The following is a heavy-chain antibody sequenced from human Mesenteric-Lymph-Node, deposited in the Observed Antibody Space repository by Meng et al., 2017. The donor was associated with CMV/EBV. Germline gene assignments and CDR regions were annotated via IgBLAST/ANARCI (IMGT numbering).Heavy chain of an antibody. CDR2: LYYSGST. CDR1: GGSIRSASYY. V-gene: IGHV4-39*01. J-gene: IGHJ4*02. D-gene: IGHD3-22*01. CDR3: ARTTDYYYYFDK. Sequence: SETLSLTCTVSGGSIRSASYYWGWIRQPPGKGLEWIGNLYYSGSTYYNPSLKSRLTISVDTSRNQFSLKLNSVTAADTAVYYCARTTDYYYYFDKWGQGTLVTVSS.